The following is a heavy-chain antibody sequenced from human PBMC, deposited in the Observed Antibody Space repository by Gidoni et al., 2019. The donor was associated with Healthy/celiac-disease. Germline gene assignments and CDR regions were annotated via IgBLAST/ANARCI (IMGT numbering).Heavy chain of an antibody. Sequence: EVQLVESGGGLVQPGRSLRLSCAASGFPFADYAMPWVRQAPGKGLEWVSGISWNSGSIGYADSVKGRFTISRDNAKNSLYLQMNSLRAEDTALYYCAKVAIPNPYCSGGSCWFYFDYWGQGTLVTVSS. J-gene: IGHJ4*02. CDR2: ISWNSGSI. V-gene: IGHV3-9*01. CDR1: GFPFADYA. D-gene: IGHD2-15*01. CDR3: AKVAIPNPYCSGGSCWFYFDY.